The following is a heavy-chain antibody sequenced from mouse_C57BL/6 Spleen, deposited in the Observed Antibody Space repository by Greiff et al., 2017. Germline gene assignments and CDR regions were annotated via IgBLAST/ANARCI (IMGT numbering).Heavy chain of an antibody. CDR3: AREGLYYDYVGDYWYFDV. J-gene: IGHJ1*03. Sequence: QVQLQQPGAELVKPGASVKMSCKASGYTFTSYWITWVKQRPGQGLEWIGDIYPGSGSTNYNEKFKSKATLTVDTSSSTAYMQLSSLTSEDSAVYYCAREGLYYDYVGDYWYFDVWGTGTTVTVSA. V-gene: IGHV1-55*01. CDR1: GYTFTSYW. CDR2: IYPGSGST. D-gene: IGHD2-4*01.